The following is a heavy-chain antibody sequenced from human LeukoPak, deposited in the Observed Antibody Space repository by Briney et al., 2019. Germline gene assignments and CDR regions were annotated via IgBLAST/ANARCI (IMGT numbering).Heavy chain of an antibody. CDR2: IIPIFGTA. Sequence: SVNVSCTASGGTFSSYAISWVRQAPGQGREGMGRIIPIFGTANYAQKFQGRVTITADKSTSTAYMELSSLRSEDTAVYYCARGELYSYGYHYYYMDVWGKGTTVTVSS. D-gene: IGHD5-18*01. V-gene: IGHV1-69*06. CDR3: ARGELYSYGYHYYYMDV. J-gene: IGHJ6*03. CDR1: GGTFSSYA.